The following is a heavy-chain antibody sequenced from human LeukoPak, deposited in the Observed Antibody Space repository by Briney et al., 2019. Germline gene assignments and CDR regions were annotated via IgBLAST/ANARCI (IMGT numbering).Heavy chain of an antibody. V-gene: IGHV3-30*18. CDR1: GFTFSSYG. Sequence: GGSLLLSCAASGFTFSSYGMHWARQAPGKGLEWVAVISYDGSNKYYADSVKGRFTISRDNSKNTLYLQMNSLRAEDTAVYYCAKADGDSGSYYDYWGQGTLVTVSS. D-gene: IGHD1-26*01. J-gene: IGHJ4*03. CDR2: ISYDGSNK. CDR3: AKADGDSGSYYDY.